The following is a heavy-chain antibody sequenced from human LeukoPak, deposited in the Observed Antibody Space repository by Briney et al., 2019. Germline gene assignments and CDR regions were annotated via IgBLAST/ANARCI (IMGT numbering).Heavy chain of an antibody. CDR2: ISSSGSTI. V-gene: IGHV3-48*03. J-gene: IGHJ3*02. Sequence: GGSLRLSCAASGFTFSSYEMNWVRQAPGKGLEWVSYISSSGSTIYYADSVKGRFTISRDNAKNSLYLQMNSLRAEDTAVYYCTRDGFHDSSDYPDAFDIWGQGTMVTVSS. D-gene: IGHD3-22*01. CDR1: GFTFSSYE. CDR3: TRDGFHDSSDYPDAFDI.